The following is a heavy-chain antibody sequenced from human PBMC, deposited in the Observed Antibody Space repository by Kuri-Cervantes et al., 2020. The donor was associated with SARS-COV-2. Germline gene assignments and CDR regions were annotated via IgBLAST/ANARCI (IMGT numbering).Heavy chain of an antibody. CDR2: IYHSGST. D-gene: IGHD7-27*01. CDR3: ARDLLGIGDH. J-gene: IGHJ4*01. Sequence: SQTLSLTCSVSGYSISSGYYWGWIRQPPGKGLEWIGSIYHSGSTYYNPSLKSRVTISVDTSKNQFSLKLSSVTAADTAVYYCARDLLGIGDHWGHGTLVTVSS. CDR1: GYSISSGYY. V-gene: IGHV4-38-2*02.